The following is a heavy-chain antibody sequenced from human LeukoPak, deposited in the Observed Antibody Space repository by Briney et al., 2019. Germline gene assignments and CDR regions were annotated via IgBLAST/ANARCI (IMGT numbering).Heavy chain of an antibody. V-gene: IGHV5-51*01. CDR1: GYSFTSYW. CDR3: ARHRGDTVAGPDY. J-gene: IGHJ4*02. D-gene: IGHD6-19*01. Sequence: GKSLKISCQGSGYSFTSYWIVWVRQMPGQGLEYMGIIHPGDSNTKYSPSFEGQVIISVDKSISTAYLQWSSLKASDSAMYYCARHRGDTVAGPDYWGQGTLVTVSS. CDR2: IHPGDSNT.